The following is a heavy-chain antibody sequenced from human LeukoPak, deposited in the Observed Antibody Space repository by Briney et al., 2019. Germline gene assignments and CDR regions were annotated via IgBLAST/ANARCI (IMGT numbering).Heavy chain of an antibody. CDR1: GYTFTSYG. D-gene: IGHD3-3*01. Sequence: ASVKVSCKAPGYTFTSYGISWVRQAPGQGLEWMGWIGAYNGNTNYAQKLQGRVTMTTDTSTSTAYMELRSLRSDDTAVYYCARDLAYYDFWSGTTPFDYWGQGTLVTVSS. J-gene: IGHJ4*02. CDR3: ARDLAYYDFWSGTTPFDY. V-gene: IGHV1-18*01. CDR2: IGAYNGNT.